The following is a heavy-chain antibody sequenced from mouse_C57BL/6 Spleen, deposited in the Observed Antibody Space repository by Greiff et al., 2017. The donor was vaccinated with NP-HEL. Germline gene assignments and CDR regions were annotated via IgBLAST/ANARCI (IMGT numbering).Heavy chain of an antibody. CDR1: GFNIKDDY. J-gene: IGHJ2*01. CDR2: IDPENGDT. V-gene: IGHV14-4*01. CDR3: TKGIYYGNYEDY. D-gene: IGHD2-1*01. Sequence: EVKLVESGAELVRPGASVKLSCTASGFNIKDDYMHWVKQRPEQGLEWIGWIDPENGDTEYASKFQGKATITADTSSNTAYLQLSSLTSEDTAVYYCTKGIYYGNYEDYWGQGTTLTVSS.